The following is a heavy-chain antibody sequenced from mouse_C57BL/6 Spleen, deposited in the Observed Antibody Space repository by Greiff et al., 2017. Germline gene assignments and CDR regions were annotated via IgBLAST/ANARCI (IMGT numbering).Heavy chain of an antibody. D-gene: IGHD2-3*01. CDR2: ISYDGSN. CDR3: ARARGYDEYAMDY. J-gene: IGHJ4*01. V-gene: IGHV3-6*01. Sequence: ESGPGLVKPSQSLSLTCSVTGYSITSGYYWNWIRQFPGNKLEWMGYISYDGSNNYNPSLKNRISITRDTSKNQFFLKLNSVTTEDTATYYCARARGYDEYAMDYWGQGTSVTVSS. CDR1: GYSITSGYY.